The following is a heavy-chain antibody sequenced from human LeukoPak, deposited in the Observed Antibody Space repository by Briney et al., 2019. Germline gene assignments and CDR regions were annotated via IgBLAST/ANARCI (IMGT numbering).Heavy chain of an antibody. J-gene: IGHJ1*01. D-gene: IGHD6-13*01. V-gene: IGHV3-23*01. CDR1: GFTFSSYA. CDR2: FSGSGGST. Sequence: GGSLRLSCAASGFTFSSYAMSWVRQAPGKGLECISGFSGSGGSTYYADSVKGRFTISRDNSKNTLYLQMNSLRAEDTAVYYCAKESYGYSSSCANFQHWGQGTLVTVSS. CDR3: AKESYGYSSSCANFQH.